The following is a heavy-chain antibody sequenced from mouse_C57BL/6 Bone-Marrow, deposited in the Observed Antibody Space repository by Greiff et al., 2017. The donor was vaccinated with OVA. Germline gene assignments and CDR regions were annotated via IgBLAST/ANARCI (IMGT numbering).Heavy chain of an antibody. D-gene: IGHD1-1*02. CDR2: IYPRDGST. CDR3: ARREYGY. Sequence: VKLMESGPELVKPGASVKLSCKASGYTFTSYDINWVKQRPGQGLEWIGWIYPRDGSTKYNEKFKGKATLTVDTSSSTAYMELHSLTSEDSAVYFCARREYGYWGQGATLTVAS. V-gene: IGHV1-85*01. CDR1: GYTFTSYD. J-gene: IGHJ2*01.